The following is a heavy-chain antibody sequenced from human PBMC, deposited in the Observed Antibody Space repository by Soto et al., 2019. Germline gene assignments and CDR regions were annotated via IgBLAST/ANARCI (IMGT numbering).Heavy chain of an antibody. V-gene: IGHV3-9*01. Sequence: EVQLVESGGGLVQPGRSLRLSCAASGFTFDDYAMHWVRQAPGKGLEWVSGISWNSGSIGYADSVKGRFTISRDNAKNSLYLQMNSLRAEDTALYYCAKDRYRGYDLGWFDPWGQGTLVTVSS. J-gene: IGHJ5*02. CDR1: GFTFDDYA. D-gene: IGHD5-12*01. CDR2: ISWNSGSI. CDR3: AKDRYRGYDLGWFDP.